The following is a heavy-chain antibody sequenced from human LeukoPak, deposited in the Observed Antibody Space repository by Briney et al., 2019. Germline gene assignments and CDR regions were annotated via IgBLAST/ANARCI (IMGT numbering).Heavy chain of an antibody. CDR3: ARGSTTWGTEYFQH. D-gene: IGHD3-16*01. J-gene: IGHJ1*01. CDR2: ISGDGVNE. Sequence: GGSLRLSCKFTFIFSSYSMSWVRQAPGKGLEWVSAISGDGVNEYYADSVKGRFTTSRDNSKNTLYLQMNSLRDEDTAVYYCARGSTTWGTEYFQHWGEGTPVIVS. V-gene: IGHV3-23*01. CDR1: FIFSSYS.